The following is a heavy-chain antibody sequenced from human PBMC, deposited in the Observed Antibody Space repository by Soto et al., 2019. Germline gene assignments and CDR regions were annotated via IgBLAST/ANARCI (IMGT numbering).Heavy chain of an antibody. J-gene: IGHJ4*02. CDR3: ARDRRYSSASGYFDY. Sequence: ASVKVSCKASGYTFTSYAMHWVRQAPGQRLEWLGWISAFNGNTNYSQKLQGRVTMTTDTSTSTAYMELRSLRSDDTAVYYCARDRRYSSASGYFDYWGQGTLVTVSS. V-gene: IGHV1-18*01. CDR1: GYTFTSYA. D-gene: IGHD6-6*01. CDR2: ISAFNGNT.